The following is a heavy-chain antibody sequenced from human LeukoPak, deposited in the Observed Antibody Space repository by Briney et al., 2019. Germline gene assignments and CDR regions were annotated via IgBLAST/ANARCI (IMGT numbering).Heavy chain of an antibody. J-gene: IGHJ4*02. Sequence: GGSLRLACAASGFAFSTSVMHWVRQAPGKGLEFVSSININGESTHYANSVKDRFTIPRDNSNDRLYLQMGSLRAEDMAVYYCAREGHSSGHCGAFDIWGQGTLVTVSS. V-gene: IGHV3-64*01. CDR1: GFAFSTSV. CDR3: AREGHSSGHCGAFDI. D-gene: IGHD3-22*01. CDR2: ININGEST.